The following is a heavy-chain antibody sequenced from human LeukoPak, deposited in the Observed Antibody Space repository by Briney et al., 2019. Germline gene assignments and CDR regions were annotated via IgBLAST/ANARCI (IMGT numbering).Heavy chain of an antibody. Sequence: SETLSLTCTVSGGSISSYYWSWIRQPPGKGLEWIGYIHNSGSTKYNPSLKSRVTISVDTSKKQFSLKLSSVTAEDTAVYYCARGGSITNDDSSGYYYYYYYYMDVWGKGTTVTISS. CDR2: IHNSGST. J-gene: IGHJ6*03. V-gene: IGHV4-59*01. CDR3: ARGGSITNDDSSGYYYYYYYYMDV. D-gene: IGHD3-22*01. CDR1: GGSISSYY.